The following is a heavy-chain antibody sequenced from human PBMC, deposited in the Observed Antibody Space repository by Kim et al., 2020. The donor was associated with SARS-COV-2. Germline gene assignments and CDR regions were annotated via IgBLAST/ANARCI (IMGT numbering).Heavy chain of an antibody. CDR2: ISYDGSNK. Sequence: GGSLRLSCAASGFTFSSYGMHWVRQAPGKGLEWVAVISYDGSNKYYADSVKGRFTISRDNSKNTLYLQMNSLRAEDTAVYYCAREEDIAAAGTALDYWGQGTLVTVSS. CDR3: AREEDIAAAGTALDY. CDR1: GFTFSSYG. V-gene: IGHV3-33*05. D-gene: IGHD6-13*01. J-gene: IGHJ4*02.